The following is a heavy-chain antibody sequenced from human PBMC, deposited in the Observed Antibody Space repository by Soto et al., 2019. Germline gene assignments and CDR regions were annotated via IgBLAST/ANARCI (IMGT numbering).Heavy chain of an antibody. Sequence: SQTLSLTCAISGDSVSSNSAAWNWIRQSPSRGLEWLGRTYYRSKWYNDYALSVKSRITINPDTSKNQFSLHPNSVTPEDTAVYYCARDPPDFHSAFDYWGQGTLVTVSS. V-gene: IGHV6-1*01. CDR1: GDSVSSNSAA. J-gene: IGHJ4*02. CDR2: TYYRSKWYN. CDR3: ARDPPDFHSAFDY. D-gene: IGHD4-4*01.